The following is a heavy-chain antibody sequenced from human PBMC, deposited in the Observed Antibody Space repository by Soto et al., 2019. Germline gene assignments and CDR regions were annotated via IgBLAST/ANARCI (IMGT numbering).Heavy chain of an antibody. Sequence: ASVKVSCKASGYTFTSYYMHWVRQAPGQGLEWMGIINPSGGSTSYAQKFQGRVILTTDTATNTAYMELGSLRSDDTAVYYCVRDASSGYRGWWDPWGQGTLVTVSS. D-gene: IGHD5-12*01. V-gene: IGHV1-46*01. J-gene: IGHJ5*02. CDR2: INPSGGST. CDR3: VRDASSGYRGWWDP. CDR1: GYTFTSYY.